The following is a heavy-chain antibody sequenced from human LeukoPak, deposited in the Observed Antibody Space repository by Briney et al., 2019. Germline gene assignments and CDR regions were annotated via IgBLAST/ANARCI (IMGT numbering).Heavy chain of an antibody. D-gene: IGHD3-9*01. CDR2: IRYDGADK. Sequence: GGSLRLSCAASGFTFSTFGMHWVRQAPGKGLEWVAFIRYDGADKFYADSVKGRFTISRDNSKNTAYLQMNSLRAEDTAVYYCAKTTYYDILTGYQRTFYFDYWGQGTLATVSS. V-gene: IGHV3-30*02. J-gene: IGHJ4*02. CDR3: AKTTYYDILTGYQRTFYFDY. CDR1: GFTFSTFG.